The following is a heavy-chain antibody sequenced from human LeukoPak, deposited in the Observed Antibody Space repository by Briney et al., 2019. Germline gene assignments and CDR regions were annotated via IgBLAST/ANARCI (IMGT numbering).Heavy chain of an antibody. CDR1: GYTFNNFD. V-gene: IGHV1-8*02. CDR3: ARDLGYCSGGSCYHETDY. Sequence: ASVKVSCKASGYTFNNFDINWVRQANGQGLEWMGWMNPNSGNTGYAQKLQGRVTMTTDTSTSTAYMELRSLRSDDTAVYHCARDLGYCSGGSCYHETDYWGQGTLVTVSS. D-gene: IGHD2-15*01. CDR2: MNPNSGNT. J-gene: IGHJ4*02.